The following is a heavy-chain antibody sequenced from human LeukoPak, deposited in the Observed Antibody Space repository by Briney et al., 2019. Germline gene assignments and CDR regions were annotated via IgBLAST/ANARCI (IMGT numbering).Heavy chain of an antibody. CDR2: ISGSGGST. Sequence: GGSLRLSCAASGFTFSSYAMSWVRQAPGKGLEWVSAISGSGGSTYYADSVKGRFTISRDNSKNTLYLHMKSLRAEDTAVYYCAKGPSNYYYYYYMDVWGKGTTVTISS. V-gene: IGHV3-23*01. CDR1: GFTFSSYA. CDR3: AKGPSNYYYYYYMDV. J-gene: IGHJ6*03. D-gene: IGHD2/OR15-2a*01.